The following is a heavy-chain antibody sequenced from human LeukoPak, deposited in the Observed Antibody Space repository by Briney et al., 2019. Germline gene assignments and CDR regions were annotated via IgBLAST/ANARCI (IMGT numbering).Heavy chain of an antibody. Sequence: GGSLRLSCAASGFTFSNYWMHWVRQATGKRLVWVSRINSDGSSTTSADSVKGRFTISRDNAKNTLYLQMNSLRAEDTAVYYCAKGGATVIDYWGQGTLVTVSS. V-gene: IGHV3-74*01. CDR2: INSDGSST. CDR3: AKGGATVIDY. J-gene: IGHJ4*02. D-gene: IGHD4-17*01. CDR1: GFTFSNYW.